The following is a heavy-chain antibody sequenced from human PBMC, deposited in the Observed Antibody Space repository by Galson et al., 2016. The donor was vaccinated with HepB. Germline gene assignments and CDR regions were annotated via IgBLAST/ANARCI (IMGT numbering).Heavy chain of an antibody. CDR2: IWYDGSNK. J-gene: IGHJ4*02. D-gene: IGHD5-18*01. Sequence: SLRLSCAASGFTFRSYGMHWVRQAPGKGLEWVAVIWYDGSNKYYTDSVKGRFTISRDNSKNTLYLQMNSLRDEDTAVYYCARDPLGYSYALVRYFDYWGQGTLVTVSS. V-gene: IGHV3-33*01. CDR3: ARDPLGYSYALVRYFDY. CDR1: GFTFRSYG.